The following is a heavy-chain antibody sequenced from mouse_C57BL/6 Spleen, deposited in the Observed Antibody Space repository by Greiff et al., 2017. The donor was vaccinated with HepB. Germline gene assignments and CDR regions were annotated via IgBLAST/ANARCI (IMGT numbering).Heavy chain of an antibody. CDR3: LNYDVLYYYAMDY. Sequence: VQLQQSGAELVRPGASVKLSCTASGFNIKDYYMHWVKQRPEQGLEWIGRIDPEDGDTEYAPKFQGKATMTADTSSNTAYLQLSSLTSEDTAGYYCLNYDVLYYYAMDYWGQGTSVTVSS. D-gene: IGHD2-4*01. J-gene: IGHJ4*01. V-gene: IGHV14-1*01. CDR2: IDPEDGDT. CDR1: GFNIKDYY.